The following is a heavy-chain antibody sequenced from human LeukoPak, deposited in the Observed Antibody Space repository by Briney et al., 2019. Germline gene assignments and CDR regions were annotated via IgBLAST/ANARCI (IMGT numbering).Heavy chain of an antibody. V-gene: IGHV4-31*03. CDR1: GGSISSGGYY. CDR2: IYYSGST. Sequence: SQTLSLTCTVSGGSISSGGYYWSWIRQHPGKGLEWIGYIYYSGSTYYNPSLKSRFTISVDTSKNQFSLKLSSVTAADTAVYYCARDVYYDFWSGYPNDAFDIWGQGTMVTASS. J-gene: IGHJ3*02. D-gene: IGHD3-3*01. CDR3: ARDVYYDFWSGYPNDAFDI.